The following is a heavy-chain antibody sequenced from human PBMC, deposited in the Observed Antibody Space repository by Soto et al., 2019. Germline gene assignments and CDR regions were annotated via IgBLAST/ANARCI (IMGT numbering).Heavy chain of an antibody. CDR3: ARDEGFDP. CDR2: INKHGNST. Sequence: EERLVESGGDLIHPGGSPRLSCAASGFTFDKYIMHWLRQVPGKGLVWVARINKHGNSTTYADFAKGRFSISRDNAKDTLYLLMSSLRAEDTARYYCARDEGFDPWGQGTMVTVSS. J-gene: IGHJ5*02. CDR1: GFTFDKYI. V-gene: IGHV3-74*01.